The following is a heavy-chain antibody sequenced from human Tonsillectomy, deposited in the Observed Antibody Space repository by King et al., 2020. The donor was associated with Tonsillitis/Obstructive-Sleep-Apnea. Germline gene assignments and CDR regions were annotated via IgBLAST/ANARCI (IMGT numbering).Heavy chain of an antibody. CDR3: ARTVYDYIWGSDRERDHSFDY. CDR1: GFTFSSYA. J-gene: IGHJ4*02. V-gene: IGHV3-30*03. CDR2: ICYNGSNK. D-gene: IGHD3-16*02. Sequence: VQLVESGGGVVQPGGSLRLSCAASGFTFSSYAMHWVRQAPGKGLEWVAVICYNGSNKYYADSVKGRFTISRDNSKNTLYLQMNSLRAEDTALYYCARTVYDYIWGSDRERDHSFDYWGQGTLVTVSS.